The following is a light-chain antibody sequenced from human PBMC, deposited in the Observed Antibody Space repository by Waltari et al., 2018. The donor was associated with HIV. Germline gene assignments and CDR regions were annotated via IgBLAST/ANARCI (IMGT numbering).Light chain of an antibody. CDR1: SSNVGRNI. V-gene: IGLV1-44*01. CDR2: SDS. Sequence: QSVLTQPPSASGTPGQRVSISCSGSSSNVGRNIVNWYQQLPGAAPKLLIFSDSLRPSGVPDRFSGSKSGTSASLAISGLQSEDEADYHCVAWDDSLNGWVFGGGTKLAVL. CDR3: VAWDDSLNGWV. J-gene: IGLJ3*02.